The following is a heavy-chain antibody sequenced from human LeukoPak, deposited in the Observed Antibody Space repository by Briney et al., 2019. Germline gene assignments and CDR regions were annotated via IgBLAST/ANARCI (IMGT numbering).Heavy chain of an antibody. Sequence: GSLRLSCAASGFIFSDHDMDCVRQAPGKGLEWVGRIRSKVRRDTPEYAASVTGRFSISRDDSKNSLFLQMSRVQTGDTAVYYCVRFALATRYLDCWGEGTLVTVPS. CDR2: IRSKVRRDTP. J-gene: IGHJ4*02. V-gene: IGHV3-72*01. CDR1: GFIFSDHD. CDR3: VRFALATRYLDC. D-gene: IGHD5-24*01.